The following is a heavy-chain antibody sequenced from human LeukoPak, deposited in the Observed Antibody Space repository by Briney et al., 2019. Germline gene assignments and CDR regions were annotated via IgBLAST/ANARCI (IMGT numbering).Heavy chain of an antibody. CDR1: GGSISSHY. J-gene: IGHJ6*03. Sequence: SETLSLTCTVSGGSISSHYWSWIRQPPGKGLEWIGYIYYSGSTNYNPSLKSRVTISVDTSKNQFSLKLSSVTAADTAVYYCARETVVPASMGFIYYYYMDVWGKGTTVTVSS. D-gene: IGHD2-2*01. V-gene: IGHV4-59*11. CDR3: ARETVVPASMGFIYYYYMDV. CDR2: IYYSGST.